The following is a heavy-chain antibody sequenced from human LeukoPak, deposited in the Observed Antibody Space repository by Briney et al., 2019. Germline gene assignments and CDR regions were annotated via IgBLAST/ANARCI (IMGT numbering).Heavy chain of an antibody. D-gene: IGHD3-22*01. V-gene: IGHV1-2*02. CDR1: GYTFTGYY. Sequence: ASEKVSCKASGYTFTGYYMHWVRQAPGQGLEWMGWINPNSGGTNYAQKFQGRVTMTRDTSISTAYMELSRLRSDDTAVYYCARAVYFYYDSSGSHAGYFDYWGQGTLVTVSS. CDR2: INPNSGGT. J-gene: IGHJ4*02. CDR3: ARAVYFYYDSSGSHAGYFDY.